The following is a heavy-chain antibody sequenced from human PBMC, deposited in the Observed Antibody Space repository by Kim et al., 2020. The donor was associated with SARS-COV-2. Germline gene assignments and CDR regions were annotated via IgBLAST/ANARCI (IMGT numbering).Heavy chain of an antibody. CDR3: ARHLQLEPGAFDI. J-gene: IGHJ3*02. V-gene: IGHV4-39*01. D-gene: IGHD1-1*01. Sequence: YNPSLKSRVTISVDTSKNQFSLKLSSVTAADTAVYYCARHLQLEPGAFDIWGQGTMVTVSS.